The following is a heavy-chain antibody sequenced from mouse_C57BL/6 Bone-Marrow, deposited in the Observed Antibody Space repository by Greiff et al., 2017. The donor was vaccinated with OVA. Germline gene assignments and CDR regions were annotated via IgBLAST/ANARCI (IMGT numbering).Heavy chain of an antibody. CDR2: IDPENGDT. D-gene: IGHD1-1*02. J-gene: IGHJ3*01. V-gene: IGHV14-4*01. CDR1: GFTIKDDY. CDR3: TKLWPWFAY. Sequence: VQLQQSGAELVRPGASVKLSCTASGFTIKDDYMHWVKQRPEQGLEWIGWIDPENGDTEYASKFQGKATITADTSSNTAYLQLSSLTSEDAAVYYCTKLWPWFAYWGQGTLVTVSA.